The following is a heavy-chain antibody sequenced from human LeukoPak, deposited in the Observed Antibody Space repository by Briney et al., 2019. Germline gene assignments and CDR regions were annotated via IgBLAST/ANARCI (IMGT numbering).Heavy chain of an antibody. J-gene: IGHJ6*03. CDR3: ARHTYYDILTAMDV. V-gene: IGHV1-69*06. Sequence: GASVKVSCKASGCTFSSYAISWVRQAPGQGLEWMGGIIPIFGTANYAQKFQGRVTITADKSTSTAYMELSSLRSEDTAVYYCARHTYYDILTAMDVWGKGTTVTVSS. CDR1: GCTFSSYA. CDR2: IIPIFGTA. D-gene: IGHD3-9*01.